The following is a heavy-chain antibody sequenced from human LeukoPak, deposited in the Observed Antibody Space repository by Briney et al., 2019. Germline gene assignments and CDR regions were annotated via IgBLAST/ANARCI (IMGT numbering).Heavy chain of an antibody. Sequence: WASVKVSCKASGYTFTSYYMHWVRQAPGQGLEWMGIINPSGGSTSYAQKFQGRVTMARDTSTSTVYMELSSLRSEDTAVYYCARDVGSSWYGDYYYGMDVRGQGTTVTVSS. CDR2: INPSGGST. J-gene: IGHJ6*02. CDR1: GYTFTSYY. CDR3: ARDVGSSWYGDYYYGMDV. D-gene: IGHD6-13*01. V-gene: IGHV1-46*01.